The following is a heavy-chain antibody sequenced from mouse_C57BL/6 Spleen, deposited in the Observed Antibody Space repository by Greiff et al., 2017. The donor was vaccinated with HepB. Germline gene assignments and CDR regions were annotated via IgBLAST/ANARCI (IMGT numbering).Heavy chain of an antibody. D-gene: IGHD1-1*01. Sequence: VQLQQSGPELVKPGASVKISCKASGYAFSSSWMNWVKQRPGKGLEWIGRIYPGDGDTNYNGKFKGKATLTADKSSSTAYMQLSSLTSEDSVVYFCARGVYYYGSSYEAMDYSGQGTSVTVSS. J-gene: IGHJ4*01. CDR2: IYPGDGDT. V-gene: IGHV1-82*01. CDR3: ARGVYYYGSSYEAMDY. CDR1: GYAFSSSW.